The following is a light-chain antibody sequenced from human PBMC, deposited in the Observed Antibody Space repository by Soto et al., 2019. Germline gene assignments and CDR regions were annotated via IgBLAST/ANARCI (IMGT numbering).Light chain of an antibody. CDR2: GNT. Sequence: QSVLTQPPSVSGAPGQRVTISCTGSSSNIGARYDVHWYQHLPGTAPKLLIYGNTNRPSGVPDRFSGSKSGTSASLAITGLQAEDEADYYCQSYDTSLSGYVIFGGGTKVTVL. J-gene: IGLJ2*01. CDR3: QSYDTSLSGYVI. CDR1: SSNIGARYD. V-gene: IGLV1-40*01.